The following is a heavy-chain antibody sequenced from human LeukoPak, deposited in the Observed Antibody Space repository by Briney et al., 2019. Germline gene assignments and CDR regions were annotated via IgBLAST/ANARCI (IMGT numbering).Heavy chain of an antibody. V-gene: IGHV1-2*02. CDR3: ARDGRDGYNLVHY. CDR1: GYTFTGYY. J-gene: IGHJ4*02. Sequence: ASVKVSCKASGYTFTGYYIHWVQQAPGQGLEWMGWINPNSGGTNYAQKFQGRVTMTRDTSISAVYMELNRLRSDDTAVYYCARDGRDGYNLVHYWGQGTLVTVSS. D-gene: IGHD5-24*01. CDR2: INPNSGGT.